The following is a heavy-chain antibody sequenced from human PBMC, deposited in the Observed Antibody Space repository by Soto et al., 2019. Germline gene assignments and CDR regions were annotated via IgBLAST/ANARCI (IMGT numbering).Heavy chain of an antibody. D-gene: IGHD5-18*01. Sequence: GGSLRLSCAASGFTFSSYAMHWVRQAPGKGLEWVAVISYDGSNKYYADSVKGRFTISRDNSKNTLYLQMNSLRAEDTAVYYCARGLVDSYGSYYYYGMDVWGQGTKLTSP. CDR2: ISYDGSNK. CDR3: ARGLVDSYGSYYYYGMDV. V-gene: IGHV3-30-3*01. CDR1: GFTFSSYA. J-gene: IGHJ6*02.